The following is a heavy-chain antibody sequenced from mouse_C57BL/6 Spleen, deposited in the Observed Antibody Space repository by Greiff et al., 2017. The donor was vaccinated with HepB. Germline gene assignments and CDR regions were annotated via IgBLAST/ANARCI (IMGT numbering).Heavy chain of an antibody. CDR2: INPYNGDT. Sequence: EVKLEESGPELVKPGASVKISCKASGYSFTGYFMNWVKQSHGKSLEWIGRINPYNGDTFYNQKFKGKATLTVDKSSSTAHMELLSLTSEDFAVYYCARGIYYDYDRYYFDYWGQGTTLTVSS. J-gene: IGHJ2*01. V-gene: IGHV1-37*01. CDR3: ARGIYYDYDRYYFDY. CDR1: GYSFTGYF. D-gene: IGHD2-4*01.